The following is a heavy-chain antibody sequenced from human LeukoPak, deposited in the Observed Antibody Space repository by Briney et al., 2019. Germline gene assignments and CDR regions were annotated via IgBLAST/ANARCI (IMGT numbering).Heavy chain of an antibody. CDR2: IYYSGST. V-gene: IGHV4-59*01. J-gene: IGHJ6*03. D-gene: IGHD6-13*01. CDR1: GGSIISYY. Sequence: SETLSLTCTVSGGSIISYYWSWIRQPPGKGLEWIGYIYYSGSTNYNPSLKSRVTISVDTSKNQFSLKLSSVTAADTAVYYCARGGGISHYCYYMDVWGKGTTVTISS. CDR3: ARGGGISHYCYYMDV.